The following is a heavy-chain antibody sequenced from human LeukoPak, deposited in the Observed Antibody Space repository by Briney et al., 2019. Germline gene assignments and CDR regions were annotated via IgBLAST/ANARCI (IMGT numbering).Heavy chain of an antibody. J-gene: IGHJ4*02. CDR3: AKTTTGYSSGRFPGWPVDY. Sequence: GGSLRLSCAASGFTFSSYSMNWVRQAPGKGLEWVSSISSSSSYIYYADSVKGRFTISRDNSKNTVYLQMNSLRAEDTAVYYCAKTTTGYSSGRFPGWPVDYWGQGTLVTVSS. CDR1: GFTFSSYS. D-gene: IGHD6-19*01. V-gene: IGHV3-21*04. CDR2: ISSSSSYI.